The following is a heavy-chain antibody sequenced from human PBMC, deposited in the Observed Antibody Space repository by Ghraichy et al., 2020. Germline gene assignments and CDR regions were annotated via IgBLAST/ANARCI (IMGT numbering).Heavy chain of an antibody. CDR1: GGSISSSNW. J-gene: IGHJ6*02. Sequence: SETLSLTCAVSGGSISSSNWWSWVRQPPGKGLEWIGEIYHSGSTNYNPSLKSRVTISVDKSKNQFSLKLSSVTAADTAVYYCARVWVSPYYYYYGMDVWGQGTTVTVSS. CDR2: IYHSGST. D-gene: IGHD1-26*01. V-gene: IGHV4-4*02. CDR3: ARVWVSPYYYYYGMDV.